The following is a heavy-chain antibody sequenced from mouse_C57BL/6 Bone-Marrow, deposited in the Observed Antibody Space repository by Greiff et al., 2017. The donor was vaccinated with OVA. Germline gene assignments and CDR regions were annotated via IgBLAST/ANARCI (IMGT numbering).Heavy chain of an antibody. CDR2: IDPSDSET. Sequence: QVQLQQPGAELVRPGSSVKLSCKASGYTFTSYWMHWVKQRPIQGLEWIGNIDPSDSETHYNQKFKDKATLTVDKSSSTAYMQLSSLTSEDSAVYYCARSDYYSLDDWGQGTTLTVSS. D-gene: IGHD2-12*01. CDR1: GYTFTSYW. CDR3: ARSDYYSLDD. V-gene: IGHV1-52*01. J-gene: IGHJ2*01.